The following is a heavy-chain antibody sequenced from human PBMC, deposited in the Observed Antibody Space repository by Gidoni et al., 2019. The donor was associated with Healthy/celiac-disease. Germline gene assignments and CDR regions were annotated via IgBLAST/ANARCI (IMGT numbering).Heavy chain of an antibody. D-gene: IGHD2-21*01. CDR2: IYYSGST. CDR3: ARLRRVGDGWFDP. V-gene: IGHV4-39*01. CDR1: GGSISSSSYY. J-gene: IGHJ5*02. Sequence: QLQLQESGPGLVKPSETLSLTCTVSGGSISSSSYYWGWIRQPPGKGLEWIGSIYYSGSTYYNPSLKSRVTISVDTSKNQFSLKLSSVTAADTAVYYCARLRRVGDGWFDPWGQGTLVTVSS.